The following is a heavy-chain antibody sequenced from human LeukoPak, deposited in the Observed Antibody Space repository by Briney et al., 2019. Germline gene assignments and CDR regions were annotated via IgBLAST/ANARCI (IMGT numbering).Heavy chain of an antibody. Sequence: PSETLSLTCTVSGGSISSSSYYWGWIRQPPGKGLEWIGSIYYSGSTHYNPSLKSRVTISVDTSKNQFSLKLSSVTAADTAVYYCASPSDTVSYDLPYFDYWGQGTLVTVSS. CDR2: IYYSGST. CDR3: ASPSDTVSYDLPYFDY. CDR1: GGSISSSSYY. D-gene: IGHD3/OR15-3a*01. J-gene: IGHJ4*02. V-gene: IGHV4-39*01.